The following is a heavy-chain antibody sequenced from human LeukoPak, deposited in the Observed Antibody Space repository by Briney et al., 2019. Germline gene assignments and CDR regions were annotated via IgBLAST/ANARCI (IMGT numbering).Heavy chain of an antibody. J-gene: IGHJ4*02. D-gene: IGHD3-10*01. CDR1: EFSVGSNY. CDR2: IYSGGST. CDR3: AKEGGVRGVSHSDY. V-gene: IGHV3-66*01. Sequence: PGGSLRLSCAASEFSVGSNYMTWVRQAPGKGLEWVSLIYSGGSTYYADSVKGRFTISRDNSKNTLYLQMNSLRAEDTAVYYCAKEGGVRGVSHSDYWGQGTLVTVSS.